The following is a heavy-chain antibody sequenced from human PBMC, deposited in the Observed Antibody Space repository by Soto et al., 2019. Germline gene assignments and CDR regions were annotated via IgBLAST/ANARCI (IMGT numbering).Heavy chain of an antibody. CDR3: ARDLYDIRGYKFGTVDS. Sequence: QVQLVQSGAEVKKPGASVKVSCKASGYTFTSYYMNWVRQAPGQGLEWMGMINPTSGTTSYAQKFQGRVTLTRDTSTSTVSMELSSLRSEDTAVYYCARDLYDIRGYKFGTVDSWGQGTLVTVSS. V-gene: IGHV1-46*03. CDR1: GYTFTSYY. D-gene: IGHD5-12*01. J-gene: IGHJ4*02. CDR2: INPTSGTT.